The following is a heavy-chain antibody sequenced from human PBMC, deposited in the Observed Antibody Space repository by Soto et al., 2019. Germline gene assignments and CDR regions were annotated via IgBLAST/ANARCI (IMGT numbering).Heavy chain of an antibody. V-gene: IGHV4-61*08. CDR1: GGSISSGGYS. D-gene: IGHD2-21*01. CDR2: VYYSGST. J-gene: IGHJ4*02. CDR3: AAVGGALDY. Sequence: SETLSLTCAVSGGSISSGGYSWSWIRQPPGKGLEWIGYVYYSGSTKYNPSLKSRVTISIDRSKNRFSLKLNSVTAADTAVYYCAAVGGALDYWGQGTLVTVS.